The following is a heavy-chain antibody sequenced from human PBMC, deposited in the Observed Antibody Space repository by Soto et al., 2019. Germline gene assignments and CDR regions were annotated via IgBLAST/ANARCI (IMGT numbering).Heavy chain of an antibody. J-gene: IGHJ6*02. V-gene: IGHV1-69*12. CDR3: ARHVPAAGYYYGMDV. D-gene: IGHD2-2*01. CDR1: GGTFSSYA. CDR2: IIPIFGTA. Sequence: QVQLVQSGAEVKKPGSSVKVSCKASGGTFSSYAVSWVRQAPGQGLEWMGGIIPIFGTADYAQKFQGRVTTTGEESTSTAYMELSSLRSEDTAVYYCARHVPAAGYYYGMDVWGQGTTVTVSS.